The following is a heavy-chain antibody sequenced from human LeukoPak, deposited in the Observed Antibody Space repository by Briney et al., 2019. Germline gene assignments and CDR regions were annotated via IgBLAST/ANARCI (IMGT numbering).Heavy chain of an antibody. CDR3: ARVLLVGYGPRSDGFDI. CDR2: IYTSGST. D-gene: IGHD5-18*01. CDR1: GGSISSYY. J-gene: IGHJ3*02. Sequence: SETLSLTCTVSGGSISSYYWSWIRQPAGKGLEWIGRIYTSGSTNYNPSLKSRVTMSVDTSKNQSSLKLSSVTAADTAVYYCARVLLVGYGPRSDGFDIWGQGTMVTVSS. V-gene: IGHV4-4*07.